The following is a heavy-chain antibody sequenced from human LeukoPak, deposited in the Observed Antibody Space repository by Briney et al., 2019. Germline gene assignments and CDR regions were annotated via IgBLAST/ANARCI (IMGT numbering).Heavy chain of an antibody. J-gene: IGHJ2*01. V-gene: IGHV3-23*01. CDR2: VSGSGDST. CDR1: GFTFNNYA. CDR3: AKGDSSGYYLGYWYFDL. Sequence: GGSLRLSCAVSGFTFNNYAMTWVRQAPGEGLEWVSGVSGSGDSTYHADPVKGRFSISRDNSKNTLYLQMNSLRAEDTAVYYCAKGDSSGYYLGYWYFDLWGRGTLVTVSS. D-gene: IGHD3-22*01.